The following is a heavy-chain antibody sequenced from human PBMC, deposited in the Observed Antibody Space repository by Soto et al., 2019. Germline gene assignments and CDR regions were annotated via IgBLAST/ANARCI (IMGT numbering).Heavy chain of an antibody. D-gene: IGHD3-9*01. V-gene: IGHV3-23*01. Sequence: EEQLLESGGGLVESGGSLRLSCAASGFTFRSEAMSWFRQVPGKGLEWVSTISGSGGSINYADSVKGRFTISRDNSRNTLYLHMDSLRVEDAALYYCARRNPLRYFDCWGPGTLVTVSS. CDR3: ARRNPLRYFDC. CDR1: GFTFRSEA. J-gene: IGHJ4*02. CDR2: ISGSGGSI.